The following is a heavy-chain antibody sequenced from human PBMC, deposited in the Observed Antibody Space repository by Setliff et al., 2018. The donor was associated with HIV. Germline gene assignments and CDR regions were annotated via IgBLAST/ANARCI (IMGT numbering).Heavy chain of an antibody. CDR2: TNPNSGDT. V-gene: IGHV1-2*06. CDR3: AREYDVLTGYYISAFDI. Sequence: ASVKVSCKASGYTFTGYFIHWVRQAPGQGLEWVGRTNPNSGDTNFAQKFQGRITMTRDTSISTAYLELNRLRSDDTAVYYCAREYDVLTGYYISAFDIWGQGTMVTV. J-gene: IGHJ3*02. D-gene: IGHD3-9*01. CDR1: GYTFTGYF.